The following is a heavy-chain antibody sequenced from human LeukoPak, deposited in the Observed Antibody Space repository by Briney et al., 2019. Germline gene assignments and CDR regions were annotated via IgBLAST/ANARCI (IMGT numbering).Heavy chain of an antibody. V-gene: IGHV1-3*01. CDR3: VRNIVGTGYFDY. CDR1: GYTFATYA. J-gene: IGHJ4*02. D-gene: IGHD5-12*01. Sequence: GASVKVSCKASGYTFATYAMHWVRQAPGQRFEWMEWINAGNGNTEYSQKFQGRVTFTRDISANTAHMDLSSLRSEDTAVYYCVRNIVGTGYFDYWGQGTLVTVSS. CDR2: INAGNGNT.